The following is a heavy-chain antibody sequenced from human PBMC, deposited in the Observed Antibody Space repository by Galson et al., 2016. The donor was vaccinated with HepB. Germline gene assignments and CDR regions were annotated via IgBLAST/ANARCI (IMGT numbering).Heavy chain of an antibody. D-gene: IGHD3-3*01. CDR1: GFTFNTYG. J-gene: IGHJ4*02. Sequence: SLRLSCAPSGFTFNTYGMHWVRQAPGKGLEWVALISYDGSNKYYADSVRGRFTISRDNSKNTLSLQMNSLRAGDTALYYCARDRGDSRITIFGVANYYFDCWGQGTLVTVSS. CDR2: ISYDGSNK. CDR3: ARDRGDSRITIFGVANYYFDC. V-gene: IGHV3-30*03.